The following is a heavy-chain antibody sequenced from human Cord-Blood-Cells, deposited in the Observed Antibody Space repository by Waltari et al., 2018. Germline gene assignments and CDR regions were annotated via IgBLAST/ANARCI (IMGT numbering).Heavy chain of an antibody. Sequence: QVQLVQSGAEVKKPGASVKVSCKASGYTFTSYAMHWVRQAPGQRLEWMGWINAGNGNTKYSQKFQGRVTITRDTSASTAYMELSSLRSEDTAVYYCARSSPWLLGYSSSWYYFDYWGQGTLVTVSS. V-gene: IGHV1-3*01. CDR2: INAGNGNT. CDR3: ARSSPWLLGYSSSWYYFDY. D-gene: IGHD6-13*01. CDR1: GYTFTSYA. J-gene: IGHJ4*02.